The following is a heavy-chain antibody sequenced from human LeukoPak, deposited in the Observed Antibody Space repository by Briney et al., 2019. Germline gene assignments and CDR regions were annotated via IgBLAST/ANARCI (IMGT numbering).Heavy chain of an antibody. D-gene: IGHD3-22*01. CDR2: LNPNSGGT. J-gene: IGHJ6*02. Sequence: GASVKVSCKASGYTFTGYYIHWVRQAPGQGLEWMGWLNPNSGGTNYAQNFQGRVTMTRDTSISTAYLELSGLRSDDTAVFYCARSFDGSSGYNDVRRHCYGVDVWGQGTTVTVSS. CDR1: GYTFTGYY. CDR3: ARSFDGSSGYNDVRRHCYGVDV. V-gene: IGHV1-2*02.